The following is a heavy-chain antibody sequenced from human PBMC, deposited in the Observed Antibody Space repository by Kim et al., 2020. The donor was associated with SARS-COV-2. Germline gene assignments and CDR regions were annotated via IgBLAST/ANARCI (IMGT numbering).Heavy chain of an antibody. CDR3: ASRFTYYDFWSGLNWFDP. CDR1: GGSISSSSYY. D-gene: IGHD3-3*01. J-gene: IGHJ5*02. Sequence: SETLSLTCTVSGGSISSSSYYWGWIRQPPGKGLEWIGSIYYSGSTYYNPSLKSRVTISVDTSKNQFSLKLSSVTAADTAVYYCASRFTYYDFWSGLNWFDPWGQETLVTVSS. V-gene: IGHV4-39*01. CDR2: IYYSGST.